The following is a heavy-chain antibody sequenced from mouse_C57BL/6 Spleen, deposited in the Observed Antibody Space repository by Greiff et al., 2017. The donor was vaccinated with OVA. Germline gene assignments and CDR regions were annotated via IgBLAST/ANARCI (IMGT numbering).Heavy chain of an antibody. CDR3: AREGEADAMDY. D-gene: IGHD2-13*01. Sequence: EVQLVESEGGLVQPGSSMKLSCTASGFTFSDYYMAWVRQVPEKGLEWVANINYDGSSTYYLDSLKSRFIISRDNAKNILYLQMSSLKSEDTATYYCAREGEADAMDYWGQGTSVTVSS. CDR1: GFTFSDYY. V-gene: IGHV5-16*01. CDR2: INYDGSST. J-gene: IGHJ4*01.